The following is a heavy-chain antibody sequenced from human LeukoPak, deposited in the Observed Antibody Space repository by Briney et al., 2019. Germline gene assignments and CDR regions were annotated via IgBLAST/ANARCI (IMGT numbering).Heavy chain of an antibody. Sequence: SQTLSLTCTVSGGSISSGGYYWSWIRQPPGKGLEWIGYIYHSGSTYYNPSLKSRVTISVDRSKNQFSLKLSSVTAADTAVYYCARSQGNPGASALVRGATIKYYGMDVWGQGTTVTVSS. CDR1: GGSISSGGYY. J-gene: IGHJ6*02. D-gene: IGHD5-12*01. V-gene: IGHV4-30-2*01. CDR3: ARSQGNPGASALVRGATIKYYGMDV. CDR2: IYHSGST.